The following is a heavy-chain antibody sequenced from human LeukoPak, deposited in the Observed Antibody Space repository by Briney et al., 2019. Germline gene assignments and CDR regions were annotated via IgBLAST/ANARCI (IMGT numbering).Heavy chain of an antibody. J-gene: IGHJ4*02. V-gene: IGHV1-69*04. CDR1: GGTFSSYA. CDR3: AKLSGGRYCSGGSCYFYY. CDR2: IIPILGIA. Sequence: SVKVSCKASGGTFSSYAISWVRQAPGQGLEWMGRIIPILGIANYAQKFQGRVTITTDKSTSTAYMELSSLRSEDTAVYYCAKLSGGRYCSGGSCYFYYWGQGTLVTVSS. D-gene: IGHD2-15*01.